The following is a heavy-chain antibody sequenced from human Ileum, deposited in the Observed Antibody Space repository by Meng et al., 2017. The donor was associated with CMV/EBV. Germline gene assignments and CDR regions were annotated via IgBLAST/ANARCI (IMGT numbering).Heavy chain of an antibody. CDR2: INPIFGTA. CDR1: GGTFSSYA. D-gene: IGHD2-2*01. CDR3: ARGARYCSSTSCYFRDDYHYYGMDV. J-gene: IGHJ6*02. V-gene: IGHV1-69*05. Sequence: SVKVSCKASGGTFSSYAISWVRQAPGQGLEWMGGINPIFGTANYAQKFQGRVTITTDESTSTAYMELSSLRSEDTAVYYCARGARYCSSTSCYFRDDYHYYGMDVWGQGTTVTVSS.